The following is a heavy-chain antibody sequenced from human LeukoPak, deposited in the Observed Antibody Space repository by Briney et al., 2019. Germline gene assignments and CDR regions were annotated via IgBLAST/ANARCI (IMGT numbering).Heavy chain of an antibody. J-gene: IGHJ4*02. CDR3: ASGRSGRYVY. CDR1: RYTFTSYG. D-gene: IGHD3-10*01. V-gene: IGHV1-18*01. CDR2: ISAYNGNT. Sequence: AAVKDSCKSSRYTFTSYGISWVRPAPGQGLEWMGWISAYNGNTSYAQYLKGRVTMTTDTSKSTAYMELRSLRSDDTAMYYCASGRSGRYVYWGQGTLVTVSS.